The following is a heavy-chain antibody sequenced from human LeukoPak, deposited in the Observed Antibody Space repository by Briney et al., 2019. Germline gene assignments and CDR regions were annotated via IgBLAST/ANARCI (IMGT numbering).Heavy chain of an antibody. D-gene: IGHD6-19*01. Sequence: GGSLRLSCAASGFTFSNYAMEWVRQAPGKGLEWVALISYDGKHKYYADSMKGRFTISRDNSKNTLYLQMNSLRAEDTAMYYCARDHIGPVAGDFDLWGQGTLVTVSS. J-gene: IGHJ4*02. CDR1: GFTFSNYA. CDR2: ISYDGKHK. V-gene: IGHV3-30*04. CDR3: ARDHIGPVAGDFDL.